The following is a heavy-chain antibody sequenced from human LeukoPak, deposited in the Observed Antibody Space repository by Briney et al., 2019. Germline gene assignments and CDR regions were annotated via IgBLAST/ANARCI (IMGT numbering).Heavy chain of an antibody. CDR2: ISYDGSNK. CDR3: ARESMVRGVRYGMDV. J-gene: IGHJ6*02. V-gene: IGHV3-30-3*01. Sequence: GGSLRLSCAASGFTFSSYAMHWVRQAPGKGLEWVAVISYDGSNKYYADSVKGRFTISRDNSKNTLHLQMNSLRAEDTAVYYCARESMVRGVRYGMDVWGQGTTVTVSS. CDR1: GFTFSSYA. D-gene: IGHD3-10*01.